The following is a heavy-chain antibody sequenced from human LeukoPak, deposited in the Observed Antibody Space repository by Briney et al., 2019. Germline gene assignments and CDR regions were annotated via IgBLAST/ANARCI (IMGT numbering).Heavy chain of an antibody. CDR2: IYTSGST. V-gene: IGHV4-4*07. CDR1: GGSISSYY. Sequence: PSETLSLTCTVSGGSISSYYWSWIRQPAGKGLEWIGRIYTSGSTNYNPSLKSRVTMSVDTSKNQFSLKLSSVTAADTAVYYCARDRSGSAAMNTGFDPWGQGTLVTVSS. J-gene: IGHJ5*02. D-gene: IGHD2-2*01. CDR3: ARDRSGSAAMNTGFDP.